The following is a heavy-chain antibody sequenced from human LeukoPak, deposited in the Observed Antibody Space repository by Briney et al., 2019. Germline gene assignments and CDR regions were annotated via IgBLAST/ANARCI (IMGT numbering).Heavy chain of an antibody. CDR3: TTKVIRGNSGDDYDD. CDR2: ISSDGNDK. V-gene: IGHV3-30*03. CDR1: GVTFRSYG. J-gene: IGHJ4*02. Sequence: GGSLRLSCAASGVTFRSYGMHWVRQAPGKGLEWVALISSDGNDKLYGESVRGRFTVSRDDSKSTLYLQMNSLRAEDTAVYYCTTKVIRGNSGDDYDDWGQGTLATVSS. D-gene: IGHD5-12*01.